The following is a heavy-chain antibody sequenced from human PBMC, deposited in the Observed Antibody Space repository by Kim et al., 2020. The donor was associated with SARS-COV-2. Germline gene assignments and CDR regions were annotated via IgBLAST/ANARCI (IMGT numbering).Heavy chain of an antibody. V-gene: IGHV3-23*01. CDR1: GFTFSSYA. CDR3: AKADLQAPIQLWLEDYYYYGMDV. J-gene: IGHJ6*02. D-gene: IGHD5-18*01. CDR2: ISGSGGST. Sequence: GGSLRLSCAASGFTFSSYAMSWVRQAPGKGLEWVSAISGSGGSTYYADSVKGRFTISRDNSKNTLYLQMNSLRAEDTAVYYCAKADLQAPIQLWLEDYYYYGMDVWGQGTTVTVSS.